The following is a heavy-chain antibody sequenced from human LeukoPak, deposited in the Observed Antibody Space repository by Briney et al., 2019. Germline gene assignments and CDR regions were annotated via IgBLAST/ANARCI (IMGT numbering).Heavy chain of an antibody. Sequence: SETLSLTCTVSGGSISSYYWSWIRQPPGKGLEWIGYIYYSGSTNYNPSLKSRVTISVDTSKDQFSLKLSSVTAADTAVYYCARVRYSYFFDYWGQGTLVTVSS. CDR1: GGSISSYY. CDR2: IYYSGST. J-gene: IGHJ4*02. V-gene: IGHV4-59*01. D-gene: IGHD5-18*01. CDR3: ARVRYSYFFDY.